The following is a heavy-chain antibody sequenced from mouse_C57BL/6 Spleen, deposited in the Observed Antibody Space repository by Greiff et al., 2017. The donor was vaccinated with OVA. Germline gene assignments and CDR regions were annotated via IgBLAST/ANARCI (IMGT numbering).Heavy chain of an antibody. CDR2: IDPSDSYT. CDR3: ARSEWAY. D-gene: IGHD1-3*01. CDR1: GYTFTSYW. V-gene: IGHV1-50*01. Sequence: QVQLKQPGAELVKPGASVKLSCKASGYTFTSYWMQWVKQRPGQGLEWIGEIDPSDSYTNYNQKFKGKATLTVDTSSSTAYMQLSSLTSEDSAVYYCARSEWAYWGQGTLVTVSA. J-gene: IGHJ3*01.